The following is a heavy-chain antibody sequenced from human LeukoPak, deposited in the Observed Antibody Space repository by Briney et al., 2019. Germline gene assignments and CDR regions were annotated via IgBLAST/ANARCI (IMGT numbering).Heavy chain of an antibody. J-gene: IGHJ4*02. CDR2: INHSGST. Sequence: SETLSLTCAVYGGSFSGYYWSWIRQPPGKGLEWIGEINHSGSTNYNPSLKSRVTISVDTSKNQFSLKLSSVTAADTAVYYCARRGTSSGWYFHFDYWGQGTLVTVSS. CDR1: GGSFSGYY. D-gene: IGHD6-19*01. CDR3: ARRGTSSGWYFHFDY. V-gene: IGHV4-34*01.